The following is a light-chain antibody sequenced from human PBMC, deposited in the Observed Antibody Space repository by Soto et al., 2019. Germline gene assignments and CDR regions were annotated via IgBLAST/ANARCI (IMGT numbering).Light chain of an antibody. CDR1: QVISTS. CDR2: AAS. V-gene: IGKV1-39*01. CDR3: QHSYSTPLT. Sequence: DIQLTQSASLLSPSIGESVTITCRASQVISTSLAWYQQKPGKAPKLLIYAASSLQSGVPSRFSGSGSGTDFTLTISSLQPEDFATYYCQHSYSTPLTFGPGTKVDIK. J-gene: IGKJ3*01.